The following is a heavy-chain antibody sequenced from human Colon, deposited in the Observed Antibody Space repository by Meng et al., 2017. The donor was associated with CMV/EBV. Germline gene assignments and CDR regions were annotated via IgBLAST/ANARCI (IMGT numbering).Heavy chain of an antibody. CDR2: INHSGST. J-gene: IGHJ5*02. D-gene: IGHD4-11*01. CDR3: ARTRLQHNWFDP. V-gene: IGHV4-34*01. Sequence: SETLSLTCAVYGGSFSGYYWSWIRQPPGKGLEWIGEINHSGSTNYNPSLKSRVTISVDTSKNQFSLKLKSVTAADTAVYYCARTRLQHNWFDPWGQGTLVTVSS. CDR1: GGSFSGYY.